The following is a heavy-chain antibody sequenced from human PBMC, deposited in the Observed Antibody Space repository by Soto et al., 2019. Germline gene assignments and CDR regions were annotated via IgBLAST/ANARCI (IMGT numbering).Heavy chain of an antibody. V-gene: IGHV3-33*05. CDR1: GFTFISYG. J-gene: IGHJ6*02. CDR2: ISYDGSDR. Sequence: QVQLVESGGGVVQPGRSLRLSCAASGFTFISYGMHWVRQAPGKGLQWVAYISYDGSDRNYEDSVKGRFTISRGNSKNTLYLKINSLKTEDTAVYYCARATNYCYAMDVWGQGTTVTVSS. CDR3: ARATNYCYAMDV.